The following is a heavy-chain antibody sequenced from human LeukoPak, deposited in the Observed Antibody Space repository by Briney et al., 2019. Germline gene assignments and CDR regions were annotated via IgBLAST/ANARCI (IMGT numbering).Heavy chain of an antibody. CDR3: ARDRVIVATTERKEFDY. V-gene: IGHV1-2*02. Sequence: ASVKVSCKASGYTFTGYYMHWVRQAPGQGLEWMGWINPNSGGTNYAQKFQGRVTMTRDTSISTAYMELSRLRSVDTAVYYCARDRVIVATTERKEFDYWGQGTLVTVSS. CDR1: GYTFTGYY. J-gene: IGHJ4*02. CDR2: INPNSGGT. D-gene: IGHD5-12*01.